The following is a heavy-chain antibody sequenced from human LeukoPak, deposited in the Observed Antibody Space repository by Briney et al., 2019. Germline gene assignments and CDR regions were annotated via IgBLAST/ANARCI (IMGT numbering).Heavy chain of an antibody. J-gene: IGHJ6*04. CDR1: GFTFSSYG. D-gene: IGHD5-12*01. CDR3: ARGYVNYYYGMDV. V-gene: IGHV3-33*01. Sequence: GRSLRLSCAASGFTFSSYGMHWVRQAPGKGLEWAAVIYYDGTNKYYADSVKGRFTISSDNSKNTLYLQMNGLRAEDTAVYYCARGYVNYYYGMDVWGKGTTVTVSS. CDR2: IYYDGTNK.